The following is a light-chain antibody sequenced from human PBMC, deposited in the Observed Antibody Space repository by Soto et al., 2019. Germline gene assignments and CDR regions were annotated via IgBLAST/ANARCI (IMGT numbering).Light chain of an antibody. Sequence: QSALTQPASVSGSPGQSITISCTGSSKDVGSYNLVSWYQRHPGRAPKLMIYEGNKRPSDVSDRFSASKSGNTASLTISGLQAEDEADYYCCSYVGGNIYVFGNRTKVTV. V-gene: IGLV2-23*01. CDR2: EGN. CDR1: SKDVGSYNL. CDR3: CSYVGGNIYV. J-gene: IGLJ1*01.